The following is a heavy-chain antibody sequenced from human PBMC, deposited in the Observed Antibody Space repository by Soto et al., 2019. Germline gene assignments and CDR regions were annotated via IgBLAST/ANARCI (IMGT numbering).Heavy chain of an antibody. D-gene: IGHD1-7*01. Sequence: GGSLRLSCGASGFIFRNYCMHWVRQAPGRGLVWVAIMSYDGSKQYYADSVKGRFTISSDNSKNTQYLEISSLRAEDSAEYYGGRDTRDYRTISFMPGISCIDAWGQGTLVTVSS. CDR1: GFIFRNYC. CDR2: MSYDGSKQ. CDR3: GRDTRDYRTISFMPGISCIDA. V-gene: IGHV3-30*03. J-gene: IGHJ5*02.